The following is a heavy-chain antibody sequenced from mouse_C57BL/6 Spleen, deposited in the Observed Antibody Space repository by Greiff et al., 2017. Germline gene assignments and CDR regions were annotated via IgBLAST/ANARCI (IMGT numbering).Heavy chain of an antibody. CDR2: IYPGDGDT. Sequence: VQVVESGAELVKPGASVKISCKASGYAFSSYWMNWVKQRPGKGLEWIGQIYPGDGDTNYNGKFKGKATLTADKSSSTAYMQLSSLTSEDSAVYFCARDSSSYYFDYWGQGTTLTVSS. CDR1: GYAFSSYW. J-gene: IGHJ2*01. D-gene: IGHD3-2*01. CDR3: ARDSSSYYFDY. V-gene: IGHV1-80*01.